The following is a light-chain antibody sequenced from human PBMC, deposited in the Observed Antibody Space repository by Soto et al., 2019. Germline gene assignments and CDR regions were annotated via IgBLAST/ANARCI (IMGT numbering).Light chain of an antibody. CDR2: AAT. Sequence: EIVLTQSPGTMSLSPGERATLSCRASQGVSSTYLAWYQQKPGQAPRLLIYAATTRATGIPDRFSGSGSGTDFTLTISRLEPEDFALYYCQQFGSSQLTFGGGTNVEIK. V-gene: IGKV3-20*01. CDR1: QGVSSTY. CDR3: QQFGSSQLT. J-gene: IGKJ4*01.